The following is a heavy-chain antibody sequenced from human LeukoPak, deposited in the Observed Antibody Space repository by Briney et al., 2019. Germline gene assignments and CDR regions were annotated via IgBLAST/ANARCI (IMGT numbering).Heavy chain of an antibody. CDR3: ARGRITMVRGATAPGY. J-gene: IGHJ4*02. CDR1: GYTFTGYY. CDR2: INPNSGGT. Sequence: ASVKVSCKASGYTFTGYYMHWVRQAPGQGLEWMGWINPNSGGTNYAQKFQGRVTMTRGTSISTAYMELSRLRSDDTAVYYCARGRITMVRGATAPGYWGQGTLVTVSS. V-gene: IGHV1-2*02. D-gene: IGHD3-10*01.